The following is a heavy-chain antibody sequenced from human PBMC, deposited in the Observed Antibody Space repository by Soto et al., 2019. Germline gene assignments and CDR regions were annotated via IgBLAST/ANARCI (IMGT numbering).Heavy chain of an antibody. D-gene: IGHD3-22*01. Sequence: QVQLQESGPGLVKPSQTLSLTCTVSGGSISSGDYYWSWIRQPPGKAREWIGYLYYSGDTYYNPSLKSRLTISIDRSKNQLPLQLTSVTAADTAVYYCARALDDSSGYYGGLGYWGQGTLVTVSS. CDR3: ARALDDSSGYYGGLGY. V-gene: IGHV4-30-4*01. CDR1: GGSISSGDYY. J-gene: IGHJ4*02. CDR2: LYYSGDT.